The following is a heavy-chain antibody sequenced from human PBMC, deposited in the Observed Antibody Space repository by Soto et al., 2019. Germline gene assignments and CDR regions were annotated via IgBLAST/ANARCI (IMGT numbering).Heavy chain of an antibody. CDR2: ISYDGNNK. D-gene: IGHD3-10*01. V-gene: IGHV3-30*18. CDR1: GFTFSSYG. CDR3: AKDLFGDTVVPPYYFDY. J-gene: IGHJ4*02. Sequence: GGSLRLSCAASGFTFSSYGMHWVRQAPGKGLEWVAVISYDGNNKYYADSVKGRFTISRDNSKNTLYLQMNSLRAEDTAVYYCAKDLFGDTVVPPYYFDYWGQGTLVTVSS.